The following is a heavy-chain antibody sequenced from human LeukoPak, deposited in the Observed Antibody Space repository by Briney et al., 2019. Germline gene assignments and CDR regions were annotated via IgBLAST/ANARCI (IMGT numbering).Heavy chain of an antibody. D-gene: IGHD3-10*01. V-gene: IGHV3-30*04. CDR1: AFTFSSYA. Sequence: PGRSLRLSCAASAFTFSSYAMHWVRQAPGKGLEWVAVMSFDGSHKYYADSVKGRFTISRDNSKNTLYLQMNSLRAEDTAVYYCAGDQYSTMVRGVIPHDAFDIWGQGTMVTVSS. J-gene: IGHJ3*02. CDR3: AGDQYSTMVRGVIPHDAFDI. CDR2: MSFDGSHK.